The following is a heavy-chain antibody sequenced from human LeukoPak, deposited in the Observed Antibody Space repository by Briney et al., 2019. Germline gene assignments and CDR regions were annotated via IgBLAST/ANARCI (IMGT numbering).Heavy chain of an antibody. V-gene: IGHV3-23*01. D-gene: IGHD3-10*01. CDR1: GFTFSSHG. Sequence: GGSLRLSCAASGFTFSSHGMSWVRQAPGKGLEWVSTISGSGDNTYYADSVKGRFTISRDNSKNTLYLQMNSLRAEDTAVYYCAKVTYGSGTYGAFDYWGQGTLVTVSS. CDR2: ISGSGDNT. CDR3: AKVTYGSGTYGAFDY. J-gene: IGHJ4*02.